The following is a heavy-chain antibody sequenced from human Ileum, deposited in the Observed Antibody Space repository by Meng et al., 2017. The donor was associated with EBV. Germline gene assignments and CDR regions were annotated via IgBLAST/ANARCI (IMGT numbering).Heavy chain of an antibody. D-gene: IGHD3-22*01. CDR1: GGFFSGYY. J-gene: IGHJ5*02. Sequence: QGQLKQGGAGLLKPSGTLSSTCAVYGGFFSGYYWSWIRQSPGKGLEWIGEINHSGSTNYNPSLKSRVTISVDTSKNQFSLKLTSVTAADTAVYYCAREARSSGYHPGIGPWGQGTLVTVSS. V-gene: IGHV4-34*02. CDR3: AREARSSGYHPGIGP. CDR2: INHSGST.